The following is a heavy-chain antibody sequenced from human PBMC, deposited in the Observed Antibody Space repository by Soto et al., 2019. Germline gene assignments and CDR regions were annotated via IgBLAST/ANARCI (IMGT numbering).Heavy chain of an antibody. D-gene: IGHD6-13*01. CDR1: GFTFSSYG. V-gene: IGHV3-33*01. Sequence: QVQLVESGGGVVQPGRSLRLSCAASGFTFSSYGMHWVRQAPGKGLEWVAVIWYDGSNKYYADSVKGRFTISRDNSKNTLDLQMNCLRAEDTDVYYCGRDFGASIVAAGFLGYWGQGTLVTFSS. CDR3: GRDFGASIVAAGFLGY. CDR2: IWYDGSNK. J-gene: IGHJ4*02.